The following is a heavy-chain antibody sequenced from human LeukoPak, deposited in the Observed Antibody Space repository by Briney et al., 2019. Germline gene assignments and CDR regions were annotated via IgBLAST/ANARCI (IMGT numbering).Heavy chain of an antibody. Sequence: GASVKVSCRASTYTFTDNSIHWVRQAPGQGPQWMGWINPNSGDTHCARNFQDRVTLTRDTSLSTAYMELTSLRSDDTAMYYCARENSFGSGSYIFDSWGQGTLVTVSS. V-gene: IGHV1-2*02. CDR1: TYTFTDNS. CDR2: INPNSGDT. D-gene: IGHD3-10*01. CDR3: ARENSFGSGSYIFDS. J-gene: IGHJ4*02.